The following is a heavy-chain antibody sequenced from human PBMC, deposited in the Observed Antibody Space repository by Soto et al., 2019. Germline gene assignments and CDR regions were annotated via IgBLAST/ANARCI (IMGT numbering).Heavy chain of an antibody. CDR1: GGSISSGGYY. CDR2: IYYSGST. CDR3: ARVHHDCSGGSCYSGGFFGLDY. Sequence: SETLSLTCTVSGGSISSGGYYWSWIRQHPGEGLEWIGYIYYSGSTYYNPSLKSRVTISVDTSKNQFSLKLSSVTAADTAVYYCARVHHDCSGGSCYSGGFFGLDYWGQGTLVTVSS. D-gene: IGHD2-15*01. V-gene: IGHV4-31*03. J-gene: IGHJ4*02.